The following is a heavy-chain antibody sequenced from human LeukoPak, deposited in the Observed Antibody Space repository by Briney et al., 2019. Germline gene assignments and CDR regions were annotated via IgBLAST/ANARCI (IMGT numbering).Heavy chain of an antibody. Sequence: PGESLRLSCAASGFIFSGYWMHWVRQAPGKGLVWVSRINTDGSSTSYADSVKGRFTLTRDNAKNTLYLQMNSLRAEDTAVYYCTREQAGADYWGQGTLVTVSS. CDR1: GFIFSGYW. V-gene: IGHV3-74*01. CDR2: INTDGSST. J-gene: IGHJ4*02. CDR3: TREQAGADY. D-gene: IGHD6-13*01.